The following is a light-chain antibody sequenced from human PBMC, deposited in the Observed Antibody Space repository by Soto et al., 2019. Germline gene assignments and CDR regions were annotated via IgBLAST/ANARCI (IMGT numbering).Light chain of an antibody. V-gene: IGLV2-14*01. CDR1: SSDVGAYDY. Sequence: QSALTQPASVSGSPGQSITISCTGTSSDVGAYDYVSWYQQHTDKAPKLIIYVVSNRPSGVSNRFSGSKSGNTASLTISGLQAEDEADYYCSLYTSSDTPYVVGTGNKLTVL. J-gene: IGLJ1*01. CDR3: SLYTSSDTPYV. CDR2: VVS.